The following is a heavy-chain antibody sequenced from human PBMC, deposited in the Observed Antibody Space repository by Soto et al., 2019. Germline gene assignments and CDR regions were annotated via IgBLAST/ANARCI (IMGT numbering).Heavy chain of an antibody. CDR2: IYPGDSDT. CDR3: ARGARGRIAALRDAFDI. V-gene: IGHV5-51*01. J-gene: IGHJ3*02. CDR1: GYSFTSYW. Sequence: GESLKISCKGSGYSFTSYWIGWVRQMPGKGLEWMGIIYPGDSDTRYSPSFQGQVTISADKSISTAYLQWSSLKASDTAMYYCARGARGRIAALRDAFDIWGQGTMVTVSS. D-gene: IGHD6-6*01.